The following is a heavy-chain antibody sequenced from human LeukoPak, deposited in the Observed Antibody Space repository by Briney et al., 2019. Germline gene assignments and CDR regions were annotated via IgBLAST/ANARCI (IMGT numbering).Heavy chain of an antibody. CDR2: IIPIFGTA. J-gene: IGHJ4*02. Sequence: VASVKVSCKASGGTFTSYAISWVRQAPRQGLEWMGGIIPIFGTANYAQKFQGRVTITADESTSTAYMELSSLRSEDTAVYYCARADRRIAARRWWIPYFDYWGQGTLVTVSS. D-gene: IGHD6-6*01. CDR3: ARADRRIAARRWWIPYFDY. V-gene: IGHV1-69*01. CDR1: GGTFTSYA.